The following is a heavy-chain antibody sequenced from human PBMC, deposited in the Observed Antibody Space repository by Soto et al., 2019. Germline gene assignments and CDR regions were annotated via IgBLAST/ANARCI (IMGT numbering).Heavy chain of an antibody. CDR1: GFTFSSYS. Sequence: GGSLRLSCAASGFTFSSYSMNWVRQAPGKGLEWVSSISSSSSYIYYADSVKGRFTISRDNAKNSLYLQMNSLRAEDTAVYYCARDRIAAGGMDVWGQGTTVTVSS. CDR3: ARDRIAAGGMDV. V-gene: IGHV3-21*01. D-gene: IGHD2-21*01. CDR2: ISSSSSYI. J-gene: IGHJ6*02.